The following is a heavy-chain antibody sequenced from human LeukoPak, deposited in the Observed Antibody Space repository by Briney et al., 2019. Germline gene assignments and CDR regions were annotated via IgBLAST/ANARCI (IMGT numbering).Heavy chain of an antibody. CDR1: GFTFSSYG. CDR3: ARDYRGSESPSIY. CDR2: ISGSGGST. V-gene: IGHV3-23*01. Sequence: GGSLRLSCAASGFTFSSYGMSWVRQAPGKGLEWVSAISGSGGSTYYADSVKGRFTISRDNSKNTLYLQMNSLRAEDTAVYYCARDYRGSESPSIYWGQGTLVTVSS. J-gene: IGHJ4*02. D-gene: IGHD3-10*01.